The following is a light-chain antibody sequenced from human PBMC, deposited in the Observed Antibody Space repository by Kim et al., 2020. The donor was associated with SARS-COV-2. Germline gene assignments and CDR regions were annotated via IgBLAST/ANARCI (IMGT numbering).Light chain of an antibody. CDR1: QGISSD. CDR3: QQYYSYPQS. J-gene: IGKJ2*03. V-gene: IGKV1-8*01. Sequence: SAAKGDRCTRACRASQGISSDLAWYQQKPGKAPKLLIYAASTLQSGVPSRFSGSGSGTDFTLTISCLQSEDFATYYCQQYYSYPQSFGQGTKLEI. CDR2: AAS.